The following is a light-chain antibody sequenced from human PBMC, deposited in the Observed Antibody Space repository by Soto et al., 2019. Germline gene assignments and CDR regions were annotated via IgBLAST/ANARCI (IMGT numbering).Light chain of an antibody. V-gene: IGLV2-14*01. CDR1: SSDVGGYNY. CDR2: EVS. CDR3: SSYTSSSTVV. Sequence: QSALTQPASVSGSPRQSITISCTGTSSDVGGYNYVSWYQQHPGKAPKLMIYEVSNRPSGVSNRFSGSKSANTASLTISGLQADDEADYYCSSYTSSSTVVFGGGTQLTVL. J-gene: IGLJ2*01.